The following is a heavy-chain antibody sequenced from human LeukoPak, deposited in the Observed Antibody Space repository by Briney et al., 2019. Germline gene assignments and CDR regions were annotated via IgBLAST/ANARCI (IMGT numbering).Heavy chain of an antibody. J-gene: IGHJ4*02. CDR3: ARDIATIQHQE. V-gene: IGHV1-18*01. Sequence: GASVKVSCKASGYTFTNYGISWVRQAPGQGLEWMGWISAYSGNTNYVQKFQGRVTMATDTSTSTAYMELGSLRSDDTAVYYCARDIATIQHQEWGQGTLVTVSS. CDR1: GYTFTNYG. D-gene: IGHD5-18*01. CDR2: ISAYSGNT.